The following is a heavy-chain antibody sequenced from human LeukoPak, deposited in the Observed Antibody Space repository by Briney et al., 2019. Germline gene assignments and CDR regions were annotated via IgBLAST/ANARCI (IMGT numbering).Heavy chain of an antibody. J-gene: IGHJ4*02. D-gene: IGHD1-26*01. CDR2: ISGSGGST. CDR3: AKGSKLSGSYYFDY. CDR1: GFTFSSYA. Sequence: SGGSLRLSCAASGFTFSSYAMSWVRQAPGKGLEWVSAISGSGGSTYYADSVKGRFTISRDNSKNTLYLQMNSLRAEDTAVYYCAKGSKLSGSYYFDYWGQGTLVTVSS. V-gene: IGHV3-23*01.